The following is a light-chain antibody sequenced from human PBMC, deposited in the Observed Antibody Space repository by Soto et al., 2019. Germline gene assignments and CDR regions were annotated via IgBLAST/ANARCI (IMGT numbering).Light chain of an antibody. J-gene: IGKJ2*02. CDR3: QQYRT. Sequence: EIVLTQSPGTLSLSPGERATLSCRASQSVSSSYLAWYQQKAGQAPRLLIYGASSRATGIPDRFSGSGSGTDFTLTISRLEPEDFAVYYCQQYRTFGQGTKLEIK. CDR2: GAS. CDR1: QSVSSSY. V-gene: IGKV3-20*01.